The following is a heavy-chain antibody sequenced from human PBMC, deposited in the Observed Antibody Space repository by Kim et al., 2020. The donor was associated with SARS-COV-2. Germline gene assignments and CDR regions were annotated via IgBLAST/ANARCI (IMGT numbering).Heavy chain of an antibody. Sequence: GGSLRLSCAASGFTFSNAWMSWVRQAPGKGLEWVGRIKSKTDGGTTDYAAPVKGRFTISRDDSKNTLYLQMNSLKTEDTAVYYCTTDFTIFGVVDGGQYDAFDIWGQGTMVTVSS. V-gene: IGHV3-15*01. CDR2: IKSKTDGGTT. CDR1: GFTFSNAW. CDR3: TTDFTIFGVVDGGQYDAFDI. D-gene: IGHD3-3*01. J-gene: IGHJ3*02.